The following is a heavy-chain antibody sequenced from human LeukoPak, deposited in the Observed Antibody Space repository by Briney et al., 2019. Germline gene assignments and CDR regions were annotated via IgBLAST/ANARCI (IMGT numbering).Heavy chain of an antibody. CDR1: GGTFSSYA. CDR2: IIPIFGTA. CDR3: ARVNQQLVVFDY. J-gene: IGHJ4*02. Sequence: ASVKVSCKASGGTFSSYAISWVRQAPGQGLEWMGGIIPIFGTANYAQKFQGRVTITADESTSTAYMELSSLRSEDTAVYYCARVNQQLVVFDYWGQGTLVTVSS. V-gene: IGHV1-69*13. D-gene: IGHD6-13*01.